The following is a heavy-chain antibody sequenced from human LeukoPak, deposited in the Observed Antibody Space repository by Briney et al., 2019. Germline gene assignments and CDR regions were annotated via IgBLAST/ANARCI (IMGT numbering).Heavy chain of an antibody. Sequence: GGSLRLSCAASGFTFSTSWMTWVRQAPGKGLEWVANINGDGSLNGHVASVKGRFTISRDNAKNSLYLQMNSLRAEDTAVYYCAREGSYHHPLDYWGQGTLVTVSS. CDR1: GFTFSTSW. J-gene: IGHJ4*02. V-gene: IGHV3-7*01. CDR2: INGDGSLN. CDR3: AREGSYHHPLDY.